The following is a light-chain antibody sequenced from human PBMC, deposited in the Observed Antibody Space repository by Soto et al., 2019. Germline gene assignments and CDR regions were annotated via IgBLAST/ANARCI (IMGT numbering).Light chain of an antibody. CDR2: EVT. CDR1: SSDVGGYNY. V-gene: IGLV2-14*01. CDR3: SSYTTPSTRYV. Sequence: QSVLTQPASVSGSPGQSITISCTGTSSDVGGYNYVSWYQQHPGKVPKLIIYEVTNRPSGVSDRFSGSKSGNTASLTVSGLQAEDEADYYCSSYTTPSTRYVFGSGTKLTVL. J-gene: IGLJ1*01.